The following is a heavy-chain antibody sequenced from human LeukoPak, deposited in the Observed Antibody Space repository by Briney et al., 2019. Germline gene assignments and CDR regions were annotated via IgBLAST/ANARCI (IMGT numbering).Heavy chain of an antibody. D-gene: IGHD1-26*01. V-gene: IGHV3-23*01. CDR3: AKSVGGRDYYYYGMDV. CDR2: ISGSGGST. Sequence: GGSLRLSCAASGFTFSSYAMSWVRQAPGKGLEWVSAISGSGGSTYYADSVKGRFTISRDNSKNTLYPQMNSLRAEDTAVYYCAKSVGGRDYYYYGMDVWGQGTTVTVSS. J-gene: IGHJ6*02. CDR1: GFTFSSYA.